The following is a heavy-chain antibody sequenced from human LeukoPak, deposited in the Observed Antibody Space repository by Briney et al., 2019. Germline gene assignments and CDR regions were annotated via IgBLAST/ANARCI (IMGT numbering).Heavy chain of an antibody. CDR2: INRDGSER. J-gene: IGHJ6*02. V-gene: IGHV3-7*03. CDR3: ARRNAMDV. CDR1: GFTFSNCW. Sequence: GGSLRLSCAASGFTFSNCWMTWVRQAPGKGLEWVANINRDGSERYYVDSVKGRFTISRDDAKSSLYLQMNSLRAEDTAVYYCARRNAMDVWGQGTTV.